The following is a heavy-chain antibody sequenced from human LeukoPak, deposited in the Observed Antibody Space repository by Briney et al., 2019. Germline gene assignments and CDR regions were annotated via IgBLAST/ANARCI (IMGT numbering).Heavy chain of an antibody. J-gene: IGHJ5*02. V-gene: IGHV6-1*01. CDR2: TCYRSKWYI. CDR3: VRESGYCNTTSCLCDL. Sequence: SQTLSLTCAISGDSVSSNSAAWHWIRQSPSKGLEWLGRTCYRSKWYIDYAVSVKSRLTINPHTSKNQFPLQLNSVTPEDTAVYYCVRESGYCNTTSCLCDLWGRGTLVRVS. CDR1: GDSVSSNSAA. D-gene: IGHD2-2*01.